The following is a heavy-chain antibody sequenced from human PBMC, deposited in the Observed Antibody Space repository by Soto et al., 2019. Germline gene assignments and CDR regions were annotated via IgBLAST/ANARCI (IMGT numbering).Heavy chain of an antibody. CDR3: AKLPRGSSPENDY. Sequence: LRLSCAASGFTFSIYAMTWVRQAPGKGLEWVSGLSSSGGTTHYADSVKGRFTISRDNSKNTLFLQMNSLRAEDTAVYYCAKLPRGSSPENDYWGQGTLVTVSS. D-gene: IGHD6-6*01. CDR1: GFTFSIYA. V-gene: IGHV3-23*01. J-gene: IGHJ4*02. CDR2: LSSSGGTT.